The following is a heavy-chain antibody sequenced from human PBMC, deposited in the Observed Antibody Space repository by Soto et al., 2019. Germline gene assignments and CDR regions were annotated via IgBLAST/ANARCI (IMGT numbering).Heavy chain of an antibody. CDR3: AKDLILLYSSSDFDY. J-gene: IGHJ4*02. V-gene: IGHV3-23*01. Sequence: EVQLLESGGGLVQPGGSLRLSCAASGFTFSSYAMSWVRQAPGKGLEWVSAISGSGGSTYYADSVKGRFTISRDNSKNTLYLHMNSLRAEDTAVYYCAKDLILLYSSSDFDYWGQGTLVTVSS. D-gene: IGHD6-6*01. CDR1: GFTFSSYA. CDR2: ISGSGGST.